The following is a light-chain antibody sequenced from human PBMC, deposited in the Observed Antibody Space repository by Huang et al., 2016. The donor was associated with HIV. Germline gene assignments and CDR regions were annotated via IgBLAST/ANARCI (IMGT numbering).Light chain of an antibody. CDR2: KAS. V-gene: IGKV1-5*03. J-gene: IGKJ1*01. CDR1: QTVCYW. CDR3: QQYNNFPWT. Sequence: DIQMTQSPSTLSAFVGDRVTITCRASQTVCYWLACYQQKPGKAPQIVIYKASTLESGVPSRFSGSGSGTEFTLTINILQPDDIGSYYCQQYNNFPWTFGQGTNVEI.